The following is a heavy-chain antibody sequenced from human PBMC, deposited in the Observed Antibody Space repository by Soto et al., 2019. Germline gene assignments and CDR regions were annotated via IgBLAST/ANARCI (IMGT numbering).Heavy chain of an antibody. V-gene: IGHV4-34*01. CDR1: GGSFSGYY. J-gene: IGHJ4*02. CDR3: ARGPEYYYGGSGYVDY. CDR2: INHGGST. Sequence: QVQLQQWGAGLLKPSETLSLTCAVYGGSFSGYYWNWIRQPPGKGLEWIGEINHGGSTSYNPSLKSRVTISLDTSNNHYSLKLNSVTAADTSVYYCARGPEYYYGGSGYVDYWGQGTLVTVSS. D-gene: IGHD3-22*01.